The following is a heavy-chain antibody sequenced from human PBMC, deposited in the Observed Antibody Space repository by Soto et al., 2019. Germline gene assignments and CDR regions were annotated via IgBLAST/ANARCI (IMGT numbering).Heavy chain of an antibody. CDR1: GFKFSNYA. D-gene: IGHD3-16*01. J-gene: IGHJ4*02. Sequence: GGSLRLSCAASGFKFSNYAMSWVRQAPGKGLEWVPLISATGGGTYYADSVKGRFTISRDNSHNTLYLQVHSLTAEDTAVYYCAKDRRAGGNSAFYFDFWGQRAQVTVSS. V-gene: IGHV3-23*01. CDR3: AKDRRAGGNSAFYFDF. CDR2: ISATGGGT.